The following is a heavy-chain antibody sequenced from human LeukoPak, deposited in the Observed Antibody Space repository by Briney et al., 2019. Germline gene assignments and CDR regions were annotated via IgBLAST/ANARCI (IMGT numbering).Heavy chain of an antibody. J-gene: IGHJ4*02. CDR1: GFTFSSYA. CDR2: IYYSGST. D-gene: IGHD6-19*01. CDR3: ARDLLEQWLVLIDY. V-gene: IGHV4-39*07. Sequence: GSLRLSCAASGFTFSSYAMSWVRQPPGKGLEWIGSIYYSGSTYYNPSLKSRVTISVDTSKNQFSLKLSSVTAADTAVYYCARDLLEQWLVLIDYWGQGTLVTVSS.